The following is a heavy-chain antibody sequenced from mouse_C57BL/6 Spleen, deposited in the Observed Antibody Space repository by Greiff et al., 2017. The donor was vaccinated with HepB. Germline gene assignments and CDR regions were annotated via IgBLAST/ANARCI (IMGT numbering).Heavy chain of an antibody. CDR2: INPNYGTT. CDR1: GYSFTDYN. J-gene: IGHJ4*01. D-gene: IGHD1-1*01. CDR3: AKETTVVARDYAMDY. Sequence: VQLQQSGPELVKPGASVKISCKASGYSFTDYNMNWVKQSNGKSLEWIGVINPNYGTTSYNQKFKGKATLTVDQSSSTAYMQLNSLTSEDSAVYYCAKETTVVARDYAMDYWGQGTSVTVSS. V-gene: IGHV1-39*01.